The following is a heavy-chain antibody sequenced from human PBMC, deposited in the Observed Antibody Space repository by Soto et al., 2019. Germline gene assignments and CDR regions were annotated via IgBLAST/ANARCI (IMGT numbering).Heavy chain of an antibody. CDR3: ARMNYYGSGTFYNVNWFDP. CDR2: IKQDGSEK. J-gene: IGHJ5*02. CDR1: GLTFSRYW. Sequence: GGSLRLSCAASGLTFSRYWMSWVRQAPGKGLEWVANIKQDGSEKDYVDSVKGRFTISRDNARNSLYLQMNNLRAEDTAVYYCARMNYYGSGTFYNVNWFDPWGQGTLVTVSS. D-gene: IGHD3-10*01. V-gene: IGHV3-7*01.